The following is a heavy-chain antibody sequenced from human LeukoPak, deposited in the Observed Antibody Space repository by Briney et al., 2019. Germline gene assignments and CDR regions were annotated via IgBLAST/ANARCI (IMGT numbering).Heavy chain of an antibody. CDR3: ARGGIVVVTATRWGDPFDY. D-gene: IGHD2-21*02. Sequence: SETLSLTCTVSGGSISSYYWSWIRQHPGKGLEWIGYIYYSGSTYYNPSLKSRVTISVDTSKNQFSLELSSVTAADTAVYYCARGGIVVVTATRWGDPFDYWGQGTLVTVSS. J-gene: IGHJ4*02. CDR2: IYYSGST. CDR1: GGSISSYY. V-gene: IGHV4-59*06.